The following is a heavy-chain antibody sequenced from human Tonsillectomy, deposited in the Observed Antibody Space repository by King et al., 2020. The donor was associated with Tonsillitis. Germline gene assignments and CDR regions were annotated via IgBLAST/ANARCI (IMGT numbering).Heavy chain of an antibody. CDR2: INLSGGST. D-gene: IGHD2-15*01. CDR1: GYTFTTYF. CDR3: ATAPDLNCSGGSCYSGDY. V-gene: IGHV1-46*01. Sequence: GQLVQSGAEVKKPGASVKVSCKASGYTFTTYFVQWVRQAPGQGLEWMGIINLSGGSTSYAQKFQGRLTLTRDTSTSTVYMELSSLKSEDTAMYFCATAPDLNCSGGSCYSGDYWGQGTLVTVSS. J-gene: IGHJ4*02.